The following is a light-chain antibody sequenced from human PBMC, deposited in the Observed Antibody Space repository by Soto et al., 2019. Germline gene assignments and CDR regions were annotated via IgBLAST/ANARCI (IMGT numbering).Light chain of an antibody. CDR3: QQYNSYSPVT. V-gene: IGKV1-5*03. CDR1: QSISSW. Sequence: DIQMTQSPSTLSASVGDRVTITCRASQSISSWLAWYQQKPGKAPKLLIYKASSLESGVPSRFSGSGSGTEFTITISSLQPDDVATYYCQQYNSYSPVTFGGGTKVEIK. CDR2: KAS. J-gene: IGKJ4*01.